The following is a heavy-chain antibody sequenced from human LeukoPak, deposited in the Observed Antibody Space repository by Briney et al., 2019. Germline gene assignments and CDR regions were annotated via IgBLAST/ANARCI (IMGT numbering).Heavy chain of an antibody. V-gene: IGHV4-61*08. J-gene: IGHJ4*02. Sequence: SETLSLTCTVSGASVSSGGYYWSWLRQPPGKGLEWIGCIYYSGSTNYNPSLKSRVTISVDTSKNQFSLKVSSVTAADTAVYYCARRGGSGRSFDYWGQGTLVTVS. CDR1: GASVSSGGYY. CDR3: ARRGGSGRSFDY. D-gene: IGHD3-10*01. CDR2: IYYSGST.